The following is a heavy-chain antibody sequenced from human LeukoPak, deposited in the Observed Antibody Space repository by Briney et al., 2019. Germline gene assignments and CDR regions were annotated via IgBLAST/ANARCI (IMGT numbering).Heavy chain of an antibody. CDR2: IYHSGST. CDR1: GGSISSYY. D-gene: IGHD6-13*01. Sequence: SETLSLTCTVSGGSISSYYWSWIRQPPGKGLEWIGYIYHSGSTYYNPSLKSRVTISVDRSKNQFSLKLSSVTAADTAVYYCALGPGIAAGGWFDPWGQGTLVTVSS. J-gene: IGHJ5*02. CDR3: ALGPGIAAGGWFDP. V-gene: IGHV4-59*04.